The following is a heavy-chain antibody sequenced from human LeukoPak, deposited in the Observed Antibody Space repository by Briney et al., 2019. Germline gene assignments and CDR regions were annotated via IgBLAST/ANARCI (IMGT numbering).Heavy chain of an antibody. J-gene: IGHJ4*02. V-gene: IGHV1-46*01. CDR1: GYTFTSYY. D-gene: IGHD3-22*01. Sequence: ASVKVSCKASGYTFTSYYMHWVRQAPGQGLEWMGIINPSGGSTSYAQKFQGRATMTRDTSTSTVYMELSSLRSEDTAVYYCARDDNLAKNTMIQGYWGQGTLVTVSS. CDR3: ARDDNLAKNTMIQGY. CDR2: INPSGGST.